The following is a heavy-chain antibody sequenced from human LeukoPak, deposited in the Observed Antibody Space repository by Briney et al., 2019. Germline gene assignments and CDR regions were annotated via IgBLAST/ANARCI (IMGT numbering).Heavy chain of an antibody. D-gene: IGHD6-6*01. CDR1: GYTFTSYA. Sequence: ASVKVSCKASGYTFTSYAMHWVRQAPGQRLEWKGWINAGNGNTKYSQKFQGRVTITRDTSASTAYMELSSLRSEDTAVYYCARDGGIAARLVYYFWGQGTLVTVSS. V-gene: IGHV1-3*01. J-gene: IGHJ4*02. CDR2: INAGNGNT. CDR3: ARDGGIAARLVYYF.